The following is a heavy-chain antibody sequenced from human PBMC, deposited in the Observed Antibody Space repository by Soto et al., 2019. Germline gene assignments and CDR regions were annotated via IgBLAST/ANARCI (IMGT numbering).Heavy chain of an antibody. V-gene: IGHV3-30*18. Sequence: GGSLRLSCAASGFTFSSYGMHWVRQAPGKGLEWVAVISYDGSNKYYADSVKGRFTISRDNSKNTLYLQMNSLRAEDTAVYYCAKDFSTYYDFWSGPLFDPWGQGTLVTVSS. J-gene: IGHJ5*02. CDR1: GFTFSSYG. D-gene: IGHD3-3*01. CDR2: ISYDGSNK. CDR3: AKDFSTYYDFWSGPLFDP.